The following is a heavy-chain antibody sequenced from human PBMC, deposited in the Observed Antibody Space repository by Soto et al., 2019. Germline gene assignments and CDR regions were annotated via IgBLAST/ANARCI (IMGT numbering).Heavy chain of an antibody. D-gene: IGHD3-22*01. V-gene: IGHV3-30*18. CDR3: AKDTYYHDTTGYYVFDY. CDR2: ISYDGSKK. CDR1: EFTFSSYD. Sequence: QVQLVESGGGVVQPGRSLTLSCAASEFTFSSYDIHWVRQAPGKGLEWVAVISYDGSKKQYADSVKGRFTISRDNSKNTLHLQMNSLRAEDTAVYYCAKDTYYHDTTGYYVFDYWGQGTLVTVSS. J-gene: IGHJ4*02.